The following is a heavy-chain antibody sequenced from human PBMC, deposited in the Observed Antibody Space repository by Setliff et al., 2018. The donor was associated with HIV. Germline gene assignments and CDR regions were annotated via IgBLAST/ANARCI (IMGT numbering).Heavy chain of an antibody. J-gene: IGHJ3*02. Sequence: SVKVSCKASGGTFSSYTINWVRQAPGQGLEWMGRSIPILGIGNDEQAQKFKGRVTFTADESTSTAYMELSSLRSEDTAVYYCAKDGDYRNGDYDAFDIWGLGTMVT. CDR3: AKDGDYRNGDYDAFDI. CDR1: GGTFSSYT. D-gene: IGHD4-4*01. CDR2: SIPILGIG. V-gene: IGHV1-69*04.